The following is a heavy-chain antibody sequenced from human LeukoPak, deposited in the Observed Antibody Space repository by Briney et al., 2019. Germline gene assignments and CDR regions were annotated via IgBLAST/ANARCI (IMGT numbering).Heavy chain of an antibody. CDR3: ARSSGSYRPFDS. D-gene: IGHD1-26*01. CDR1: GFTFSSYE. V-gene: IGHV3-48*03. Sequence: GGSLRLSCATSGFTFSSYEMNWVRQAPGKGLEWVSHISDGGGTIHYADSVKGRFTISRDDAKYSLYLQMNSLRVEDTALYYCARSSGSYRPFDSRGRGNLVTVSS. J-gene: IGHJ4*02. CDR2: ISDGGGTI.